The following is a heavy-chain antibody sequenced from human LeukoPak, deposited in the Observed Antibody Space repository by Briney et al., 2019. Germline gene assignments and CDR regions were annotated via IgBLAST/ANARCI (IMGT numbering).Heavy chain of an antibody. CDR1: GYSISSGYY. D-gene: IGHD5-12*01. V-gene: IGHV4-38-2*01. J-gene: IGHJ4*02. Sequence: SETLSLTCAVSGYSISSGYYWGWIRQPPGKGLEWIGSMYHSGSTYYNPSLKSRVSISVDTSKNQFSLKLSSVTAADTAVYYCARSRQGWWLLDYWGQGTLVTVS. CDR3: ARSRQGWWLLDY. CDR2: MYHSGST.